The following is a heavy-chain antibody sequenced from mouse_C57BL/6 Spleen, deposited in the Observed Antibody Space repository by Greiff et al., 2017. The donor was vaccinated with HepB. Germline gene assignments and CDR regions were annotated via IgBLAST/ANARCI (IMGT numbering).Heavy chain of an antibody. CDR3: ARQRYDGYYGFAY. D-gene: IGHD2-3*01. J-gene: IGHJ3*01. Sequence: DVKLVESGGGLVKPGGSLKLSCAASGFTFSDYGMHWVRQAPEKGLEWVAYISSGSSTIYYADTVKGRFTISRDNAKNTLFLQMTSLRSEDTAMYYCARQRYDGYYGFAYWGQGTLVTVSA. V-gene: IGHV5-17*01. CDR1: GFTFSDYG. CDR2: ISSGSSTI.